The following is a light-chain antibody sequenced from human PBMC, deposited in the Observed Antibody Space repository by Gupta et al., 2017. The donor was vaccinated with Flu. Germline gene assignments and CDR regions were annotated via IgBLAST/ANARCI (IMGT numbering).Light chain of an antibody. Sequence: SVLTPPPSVSGAPGLMVTISSTGSSSTIGAGYAVHWYQQLPGTAPKLLISGNSNRPSGVPDRFSGSSSGTSASLAITGLLDEDEADYYCQSYDSSRTGYVFGTGTEVTVL. J-gene: IGLJ1*01. CDR3: QSYDSSRTGYV. V-gene: IGLV1-40*01. CDR1: SSTIGAGYA. CDR2: GNS.